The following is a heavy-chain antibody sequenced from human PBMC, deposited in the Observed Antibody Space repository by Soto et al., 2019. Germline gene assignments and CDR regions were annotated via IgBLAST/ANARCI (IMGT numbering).Heavy chain of an antibody. D-gene: IGHD2-8*01. CDR2: ISGSGGST. Sequence: GGSLRLSCAASGFTFSSYAMSWVRQAPGKGLEWVSAISGSGGSTYYADSVKGRFTISRDNSKNTLYLQMNSLRAEDTAVYYWAKAFFVQMVYATSFDYGGQGTLVTFSS. J-gene: IGHJ4*02. CDR3: AKAFFVQMVYATSFDY. V-gene: IGHV3-23*01. CDR1: GFTFSSYA.